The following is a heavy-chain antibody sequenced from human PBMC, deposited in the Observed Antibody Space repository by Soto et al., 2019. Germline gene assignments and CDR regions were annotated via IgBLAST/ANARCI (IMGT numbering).Heavy chain of an antibody. CDR3: VILKSSYYFDY. CDR2: FDPEDGET. J-gene: IGHJ4*02. D-gene: IGHD6-19*01. CDR1: GYTFTSYA. Sequence: ASVKVSCKASGYTFTSYAMHWVRQAPGQRLEWMGGFDPEDGETIYAQKFQGRVTMTEDTSTDTAYMELSSLRSEDTAVYYCVILKSSYYFDYWGQGTLVTVSS. V-gene: IGHV1-24*01.